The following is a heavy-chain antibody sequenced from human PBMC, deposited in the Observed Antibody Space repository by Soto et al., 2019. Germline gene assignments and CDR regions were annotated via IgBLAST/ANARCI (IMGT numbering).Heavy chain of an antibody. Sequence: ESGGGLVQPGGSLRLSCAASGFTFSSYEMNWVRQAPGKGLEWVSYISSSGSTIYYADSVKGRFTISRDNAKNSLYLQVNSLRAEDTAVYYCARAQGWNYFYYYYGMDVWGQGTTVTVSS. CDR3: ARAQGWNYFYYYYGMDV. D-gene: IGHD1-7*01. CDR2: ISSSGSTI. CDR1: GFTFSSYE. J-gene: IGHJ6*02. V-gene: IGHV3-48*03.